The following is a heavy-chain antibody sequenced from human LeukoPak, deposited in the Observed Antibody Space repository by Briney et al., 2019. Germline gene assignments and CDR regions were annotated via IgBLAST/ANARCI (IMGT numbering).Heavy chain of an antibody. V-gene: IGHV3-30*04. CDR2: ISYDGSNK. D-gene: IGHD6-19*01. CDR1: GFTFSSYA. CDR3: ATTVESSGWYLFDY. J-gene: IGHJ4*02. Sequence: GGSLRLSCAASGFTFSSYAMHWVRQAPGKGLEWVAVISYDGSNKYYADSVKGRFTISRDNSKNTLYLQMNSLRAEDTAVYYCATTVESSGWYLFDYWGQGALVTVSS.